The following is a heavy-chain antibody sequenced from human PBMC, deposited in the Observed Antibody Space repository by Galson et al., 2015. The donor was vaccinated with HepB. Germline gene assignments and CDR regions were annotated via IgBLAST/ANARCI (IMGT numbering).Heavy chain of an antibody. CDR1: GGSISSSSYY. J-gene: IGHJ4*02. Sequence: ETLSLTCTVSGGSISSSSYYWGWIRQPPGKGLEWIGNIFYSGSSYYNPSLKSRVTMSVDTSKNQFSLNLSSVTAADTAVYYCARAGETNGWYYLDYWGQGTLVTVSS. CDR3: ARAGETNGWYYLDY. D-gene: IGHD6-19*01. V-gene: IGHV4-39*07. CDR2: IFYSGSS.